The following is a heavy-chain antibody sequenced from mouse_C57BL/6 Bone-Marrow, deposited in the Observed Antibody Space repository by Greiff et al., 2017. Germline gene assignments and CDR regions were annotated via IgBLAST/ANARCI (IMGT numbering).Heavy chain of an antibody. D-gene: IGHD1-1*01. CDR1: GYTFTSSW. CDR3: ARETLFWFAY. Sequence: QVHVKQPGAELVLPGASVKLSCKASGYTFTSSWMHWVKQRPGQGLEWIGDIDPSDSYTKYNQKFKGKCTWTVDKSSSTAYMKLSSLTSEDSEVYDCARETLFWFAYWGQGTLVTVSA. CDR2: IDPSDSYT. V-gene: IGHV1-69*01. J-gene: IGHJ3*01.